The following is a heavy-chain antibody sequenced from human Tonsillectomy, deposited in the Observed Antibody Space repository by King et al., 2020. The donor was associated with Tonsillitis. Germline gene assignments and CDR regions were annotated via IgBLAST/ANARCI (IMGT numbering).Heavy chain of an antibody. CDR1: GYSFTSYW. V-gene: IGHV5-10-1*03. J-gene: IGHJ6*02. Sequence: VQLVESGAEVKKPGESLRISCKGSGYSFTSYWISWVRQMPGKGLEWMGRIDPSDSYTNYSPSFQGHFTNSADKSISTAYPQWSSLKASDTAMYYCARRKSNYYGMDVWGQGTTVTVSS. CDR3: ARRKSNYYGMDV. D-gene: IGHD1-14*01. CDR2: IDPSDSYT.